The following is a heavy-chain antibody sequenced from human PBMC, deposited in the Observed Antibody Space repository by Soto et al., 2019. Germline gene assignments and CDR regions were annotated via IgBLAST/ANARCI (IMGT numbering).Heavy chain of an antibody. CDR1: GDSISSNGYY. CDR2: IYYSGST. V-gene: IGHV4-31*03. CDR3: ASDHRCSNQFSGMDV. J-gene: IGHJ6*02. Sequence: TLSLTCTVSGDSISSNGYYWSWIRQHPGKGLEWIGYIYYSGSTYYNPSLKSRVTISLDTSKKQFSLKLSSVTAADTAVYYCASDHRCSNQFSGMDVWGQGTTVTVSS. D-gene: IGHD4-17*01.